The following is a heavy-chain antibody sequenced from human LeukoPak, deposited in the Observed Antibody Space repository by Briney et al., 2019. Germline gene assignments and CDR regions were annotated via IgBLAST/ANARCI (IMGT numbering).Heavy chain of an antibody. Sequence: GGSLRLSCAASGFTFSDHAMHWVRQAPGKGLERVAVISYDGSNKYHADSVKGRFTISRDNSKNTLYLQMNSLRAEDTAVYFCARDSQYYNILTGYFSYFDDWGQGTLVTVSP. CDR3: ARDSQYYNILTGYFSYFDD. CDR2: ISYDGSNK. V-gene: IGHV3-30*04. CDR1: GFTFSDHA. J-gene: IGHJ4*02. D-gene: IGHD3-9*01.